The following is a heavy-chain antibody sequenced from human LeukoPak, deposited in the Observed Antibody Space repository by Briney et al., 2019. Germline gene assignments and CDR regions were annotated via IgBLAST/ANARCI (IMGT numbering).Heavy chain of an antibody. CDR2: IYYSGRT. J-gene: IGHJ4*02. Sequence: SETLSLTCTVAGGSLNISSYYWGWIRQPPGKGLEWIGSIYYSGRTYYNPSLKIRVTIFVDTSKNQFSLKLNSVTAADTAVYYCARSQATAMVSDYWGQGTLVTVSS. CDR1: GGSLNISSYY. CDR3: ARSQATAMVSDY. V-gene: IGHV4-39*01. D-gene: IGHD2-2*01.